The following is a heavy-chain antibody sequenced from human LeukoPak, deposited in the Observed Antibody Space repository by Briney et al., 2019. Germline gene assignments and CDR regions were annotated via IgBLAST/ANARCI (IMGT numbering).Heavy chain of an antibody. CDR2: IYYSGST. J-gene: IGHJ4*02. Sequence: PETLSLTCAVYGGSFSGYYWSWIRQPPGKGLEWIGYIYYSGSTNYNPSLKSRVTISVDTSKNQFSLKLSSVTAADTAVYYCARATYGSGSYYMARSFDYWGQGTLVTVSS. V-gene: IGHV4-59*01. D-gene: IGHD3-10*01. CDR3: ARATYGSGSYYMARSFDY. CDR1: GGSFSGYY.